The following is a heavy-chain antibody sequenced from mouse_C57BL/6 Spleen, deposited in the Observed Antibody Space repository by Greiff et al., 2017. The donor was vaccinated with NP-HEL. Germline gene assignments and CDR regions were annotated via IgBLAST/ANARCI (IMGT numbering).Heavy chain of an antibody. V-gene: IGHV1-64*01. D-gene: IGHD2-3*01. CDR3: ARGGYYLYYAMDY. J-gene: IGHJ4*01. CDR1: GYTFTSYW. Sequence: QVHVKQPGAELVKPGASVKLSCKASGYTFTSYWMHWVKQRPGQGLEWIGMIHPNSGSTNYNEKFKSKATLTVDKSSSTAYMQLSSLTSEDSAVYYCARGGYYLYYAMDYWGQGTSVTVSS. CDR2: IHPNSGST.